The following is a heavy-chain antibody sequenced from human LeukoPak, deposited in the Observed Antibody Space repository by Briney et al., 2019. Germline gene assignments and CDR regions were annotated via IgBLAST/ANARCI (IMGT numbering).Heavy chain of an antibody. Sequence: TSETLSLTCTVSGGSISSSSYYWGWIRQPPGKGLEWIGSIYYSGSTYYNPSLKSRVTISVDTSKNQFSLKLSSVTAADTAVYYCARQQWELLNFDYWGQGTLVTVSP. CDR1: GGSISSSSYY. CDR3: ARQQWELLNFDY. D-gene: IGHD1-26*01. CDR2: IYYSGST. J-gene: IGHJ4*02. V-gene: IGHV4-39*01.